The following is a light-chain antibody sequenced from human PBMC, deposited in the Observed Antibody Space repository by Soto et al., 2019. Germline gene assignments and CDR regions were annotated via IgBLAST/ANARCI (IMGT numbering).Light chain of an antibody. CDR2: AAS. CDR3: QQSYSTPPIT. V-gene: IGKV1-39*01. CDR1: QSISSY. Sequence: DIQMTQSPSSLSASVGDRVTITCRASQSISSYLNWYQQKPGKAPKLLIYAASSLQSGVPSRFSGSGSGTDSTLTISSLQPEDFATYYCQQSYSTPPITFGQVTRLEIK. J-gene: IGKJ5*01.